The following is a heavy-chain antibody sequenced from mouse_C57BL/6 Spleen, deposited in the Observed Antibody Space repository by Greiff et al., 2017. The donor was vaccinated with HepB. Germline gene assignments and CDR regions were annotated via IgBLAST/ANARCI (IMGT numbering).Heavy chain of an antibody. CDR2: INPNNGGT. J-gene: IGHJ4*01. CDR3: ARWVTTVVADAMDY. CDR1: GYTFTDYY. Sequence: EVQLQQSGPELVKPGASVKISCKASGYTFTDYYMNWVKQSHGKSLEWIGDINPNNGGTSYNQKFKGKATLTVDKSSSTAYMELRSLTSEDSAVYYCARWVTTVVADAMDYWGQGTSVTVSS. V-gene: IGHV1-26*01. D-gene: IGHD1-1*01.